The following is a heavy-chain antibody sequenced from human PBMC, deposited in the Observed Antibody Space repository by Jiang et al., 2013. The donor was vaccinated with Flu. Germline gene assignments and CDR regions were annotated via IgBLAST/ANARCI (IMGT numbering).Heavy chain of an antibody. CDR3: AGFTSSWHDYYYGLDV. CDR1: GFSFRSYG. D-gene: IGHD6-13*01. J-gene: IGHJ6*02. V-gene: IGHV3-30*03. CDR2: VSYNGNNK. Sequence: VVQPGRSLRLSCAASGFSFRSYGMHWVRQAPGKGLEWVAGVSYNGNNKNYADTVKGRFTISRDNSRNTLVLQMNSLRLEDTAVYYCAGFTSSWHDYYYGLDVWGQGTTVTVSS.